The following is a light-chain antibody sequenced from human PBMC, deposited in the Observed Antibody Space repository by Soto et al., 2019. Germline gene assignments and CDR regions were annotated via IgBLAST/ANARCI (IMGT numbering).Light chain of an antibody. Sequence: QPALTQPASVPGSPGQSITISCTGTSSDVGSFKLVSWYQQHPGKAPKLMIYEDTKRPSGVSNRFSGSKSGNTAALTISGLQAEDEADYYCCSYAGSSIVVFGGGTKLTVL. V-gene: IGLV2-23*01. CDR2: EDT. CDR3: CSYAGSSIVV. J-gene: IGLJ2*01. CDR1: SSDVGSFKL.